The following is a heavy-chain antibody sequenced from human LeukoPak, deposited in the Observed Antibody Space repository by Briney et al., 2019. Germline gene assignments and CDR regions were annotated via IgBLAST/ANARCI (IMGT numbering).Heavy chain of an antibody. CDR2: ISGSGGIT. CDR1: GFTFSSDG. Sequence: PGGCLSLACAASGFTFSSDGMSWARQAPGKGLEWVSGISGSGGITYYADSVKGRFTISRDNSKNTLYLQMDSLRAEDTAVYYCAKEDRTAVSDYWGQGTLVTVSS. D-gene: IGHD1-1*01. J-gene: IGHJ4*02. CDR3: AKEDRTAVSDY. V-gene: IGHV3-23*01.